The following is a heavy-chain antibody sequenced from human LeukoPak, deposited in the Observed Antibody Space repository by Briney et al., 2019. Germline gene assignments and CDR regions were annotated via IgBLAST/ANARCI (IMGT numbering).Heavy chain of an antibody. CDR2: IYYSGST. J-gene: IGHJ5*02. V-gene: IGHV4-39*01. CDR1: GGSISSSSYY. D-gene: IGHD2-15*01. CDR3: ARRSTVVVAAYRVHNWFDP. Sequence: SETLSLTCTVSGGSISSSSYYWGWIRQPPGKGLEWIGSIYYSGSTYYNPSLKSRVTISVDTSKNQFSLKLSSVTAADTAVYYCARRSTVVVAAYRVHNWFDPWGQGTLVTVSS.